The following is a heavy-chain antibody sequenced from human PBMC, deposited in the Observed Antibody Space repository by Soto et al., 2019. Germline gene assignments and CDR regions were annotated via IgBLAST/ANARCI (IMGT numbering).Heavy chain of an antibody. V-gene: IGHV5-10-1*01. CDR2: IDPSDSYT. Sequence: EVQLVQSGAEVKKPGESLRISCKGSGYSFTSYWISWVRQMPGKGLEWMGRIDPSDSYTNYSPSFQGHVTISADKSISXGYLQWSSLKASDTDMYYCAVAYDSSGYYYVNYFDYWGQGTLVTVSS. CDR1: GYSFTSYW. CDR3: AVAYDSSGYYYVNYFDY. J-gene: IGHJ4*02. D-gene: IGHD3-22*01.